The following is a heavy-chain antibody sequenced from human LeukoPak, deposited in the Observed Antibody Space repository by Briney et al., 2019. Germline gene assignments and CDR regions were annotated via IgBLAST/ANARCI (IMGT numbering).Heavy chain of an antibody. CDR1: GGSFSGYY. D-gene: IGHD6-13*01. Sequence: SETLSLTCAVYGGSFSGYYWSWIRQPPGKGLEWIGEINHSGSTNYNPSLKSRVTISVDTSKNQFSLKLSSVTAADTAVYYCARERLGQQLVDDYWGQGTLVTVSS. CDR2: INHSGST. J-gene: IGHJ4*02. CDR3: ARERLGQQLVDDY. V-gene: IGHV4-34*01.